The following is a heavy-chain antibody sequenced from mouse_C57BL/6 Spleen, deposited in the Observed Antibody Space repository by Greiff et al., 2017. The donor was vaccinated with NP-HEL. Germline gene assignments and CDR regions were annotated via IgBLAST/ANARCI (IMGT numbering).Heavy chain of an antibody. CDR3: TTSITTVGDY. V-gene: IGHV14-4*01. CDR1: GFNIKDDY. Sequence: VQLQHSGAELVRPGASVKLSCTASGFNIKDDYMHWVKQRPEQGLEWIGWIDPENGDTEYASKFQGKATITADTSSNTAYLQLSSLTSEDTAVYYCTTSITTVGDYWGQGTTLTVSS. D-gene: IGHD1-1*01. CDR2: IDPENGDT. J-gene: IGHJ2*01.